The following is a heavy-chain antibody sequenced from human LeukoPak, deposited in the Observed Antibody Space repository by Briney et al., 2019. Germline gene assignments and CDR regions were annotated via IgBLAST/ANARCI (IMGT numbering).Heavy chain of an antibody. CDR2: IYYSGST. CDR3: ARTDFWSGYYRNFDY. V-gene: IGHV4-30-4*08. CDR1: GGSISSGDYY. D-gene: IGHD3-3*01. Sequence: SETLSLTCTVSGGSISSGDYYWSWIRQPPGKGLEWIGYIYYSGSTYYNPSLKSRVTISVDTSKNQFSLKLSSVTAADTAVYYCARTDFWSGYYRNFDYWGQGTLVTVSS. J-gene: IGHJ4*02.